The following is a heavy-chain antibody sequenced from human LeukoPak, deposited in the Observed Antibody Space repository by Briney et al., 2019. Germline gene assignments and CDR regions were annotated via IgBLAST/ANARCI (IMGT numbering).Heavy chain of an antibody. V-gene: IGHV1-69*04. CDR1: GYTFTSYD. J-gene: IGHJ3*02. CDR3: ATAQPYSGYDFRRPHAFDI. Sequence: GASVKVSCKASGYTFTSYDINWVRQAPGQGLQWMGRISPVLGIGNYAQKFQGRVTFTADKSTSTIYMEMSSLTSEDTAVFYCATAQPYSGYDFRRPHAFDIWGRGTMVIVSS. D-gene: IGHD5-12*01. CDR2: ISPVLGIG.